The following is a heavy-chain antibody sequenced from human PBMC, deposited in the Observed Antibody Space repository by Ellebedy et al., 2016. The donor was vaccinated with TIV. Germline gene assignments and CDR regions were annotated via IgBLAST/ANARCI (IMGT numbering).Heavy chain of an antibody. D-gene: IGHD1-26*01. Sequence: MPSETLSLTCAVSGASIISTRWWSWVRQPPGKGLEWIGEIYHSGTTNYNPSLKTRVTISVDKSNNQYSLKLNSVTAAETAVYYCGRGGGATLDYWGQGNLVTVSS. J-gene: IGHJ4*02. CDR2: IYHSGTT. V-gene: IGHV4-4*02. CDR1: GASIISTRW. CDR3: GRGGGATLDY.